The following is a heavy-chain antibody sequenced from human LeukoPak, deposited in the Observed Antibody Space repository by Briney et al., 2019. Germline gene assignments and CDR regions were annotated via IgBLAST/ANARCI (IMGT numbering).Heavy chain of an antibody. Sequence: GGSLRLSCAASGFTFSSYSMNWVRQAPGKGLEWVSSISSSSSYIYYADSVKGRFTISRDNAKNSLYLQMNSLRAEDTAVYYCAKSAIPIAAAGAEHDYWGQGTLVTVSS. V-gene: IGHV3-21*04. J-gene: IGHJ4*02. CDR2: ISSSSSYI. D-gene: IGHD6-13*01. CDR3: AKSAIPIAAAGAEHDY. CDR1: GFTFSSYS.